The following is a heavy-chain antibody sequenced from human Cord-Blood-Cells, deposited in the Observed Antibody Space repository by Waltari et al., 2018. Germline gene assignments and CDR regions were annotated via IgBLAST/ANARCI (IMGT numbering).Heavy chain of an antibody. D-gene: IGHD6-6*01. CDR1: GGSISSSSYY. Sequence: QLQLQESGPGLVKPSETLSLTCTVSGGSISSSSYYWGWIRPPPGKGLEWIGSIYYSGSTYYNPSLKSRVTISVDTSKNQFSLKLSSVTAADTAVYYCARRRSSSSWYFDLWGRGTLVTVSS. CDR3: ARRRSSSSWYFDL. CDR2: IYYSGST. V-gene: IGHV4-39*01. J-gene: IGHJ2*01.